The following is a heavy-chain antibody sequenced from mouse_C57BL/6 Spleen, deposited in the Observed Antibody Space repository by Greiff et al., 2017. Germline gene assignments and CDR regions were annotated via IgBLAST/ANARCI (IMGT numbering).Heavy chain of an antibody. CDR2: IYPGSGST. V-gene: IGHV1-55*01. CDR3: ARITTVVATDYAMDY. CDR1: GYTFTSYW. D-gene: IGHD1-1*01. Sequence: VQLQQPGAELVKPGASVKMSCKASGYTFTSYWITWVKQRPGQGLEWIGDIYPGSGSTNYNEKFKSKATLTVDPSSSPAYMQLSSLTSEDSAVYYGARITTVVATDYAMDYWGQGTSVTVSS. J-gene: IGHJ4*01.